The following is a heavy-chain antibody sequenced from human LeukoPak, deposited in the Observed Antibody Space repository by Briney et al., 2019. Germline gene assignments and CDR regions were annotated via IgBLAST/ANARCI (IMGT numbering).Heavy chain of an antibody. V-gene: IGHV3-7*01. CDR3: ARDSGYNTFDY. D-gene: IGHD1-14*01. CDR2: IKEDGSAK. CDR1: GFTFTNYW. Sequence: GGSLRLSCAASGFTFTNYWMAWVRQAPGKGLEWVANIKEDGSAKYYVDSVKGRFTISRDKAKNSLYLQMSSLRVEDTAVYYCARDSGYNTFDYWGQGALVTVSS. J-gene: IGHJ4*02.